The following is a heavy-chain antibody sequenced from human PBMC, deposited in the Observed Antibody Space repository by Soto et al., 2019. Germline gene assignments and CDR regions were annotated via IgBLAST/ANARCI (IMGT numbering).Heavy chain of an antibody. CDR1: GFTFSDHY. CDR3: ARELMTTITYFDY. V-gene: IGHV3-72*01. CDR2: TRNKANSYTT. J-gene: IGHJ4*02. Sequence: EVQLVESGGGLVQPGGSLRLSCAASGFTFSDHYIDWVRQTPGKGLAWVGRTRNKANSYTTEYAASVKGRFTISRDDSKNALYLQMNSLKTEDTAMYFCARELMTTITYFDYWGQGTLVTVSS. D-gene: IGHD4-4*01.